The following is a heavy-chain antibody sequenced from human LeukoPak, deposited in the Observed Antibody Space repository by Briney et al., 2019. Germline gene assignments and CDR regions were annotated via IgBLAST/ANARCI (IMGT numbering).Heavy chain of an antibody. V-gene: IGHV3-7*03. Sequence: GGSLRLSCAASGFTFSDNYMTWVRRAPGKGLEWVANIKQDGSEKYYVDSVKGRFTISRDNAKNSLYLQMNSLRAEDTAVYYCAKDTTGTYYYDSSGYCFDYWGQGTLVTVSS. CDR3: AKDTTGTYYYDSSGYCFDY. D-gene: IGHD3-22*01. CDR1: GFTFSDNY. CDR2: IKQDGSEK. J-gene: IGHJ4*02.